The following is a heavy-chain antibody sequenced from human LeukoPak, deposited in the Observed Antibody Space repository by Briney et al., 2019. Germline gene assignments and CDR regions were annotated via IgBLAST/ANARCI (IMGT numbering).Heavy chain of an antibody. V-gene: IGHV1-69-2*01. CDR2: IDPQYTET. CDR3: ARLHGHDDGYFDH. J-gene: IGHJ4*02. Sequence: ASVKVSCKTSGYDFKDYYIQWIKQAPGKGFEWVGRIDPQYTETAYAEKTRGRVTISADTSTDTVYLEVRSLRSEDTAVYFCARLHGHDDGYFDHWGQGTPVTVSS. D-gene: IGHD3-16*01. CDR1: GYDFKDYY.